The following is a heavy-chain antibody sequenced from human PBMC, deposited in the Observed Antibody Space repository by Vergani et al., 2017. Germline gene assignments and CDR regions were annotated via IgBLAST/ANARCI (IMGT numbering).Heavy chain of an antibody. D-gene: IGHD4-23*01. Sequence: QVQLQESGPGLVKPSETLSLTCTVSGGSISSYYWSWIRQPPGKGLEWIGYIYYSGSTNYNTSLKSRVTRSVDTSKNQFSLKLSSVIAADTAVYYWARGQTFDYGGKGIDYWGQGTLVTVSS. J-gene: IGHJ4*02. V-gene: IGHV4-59*01. CDR3: ARGQTFDYGGKGIDY. CDR2: IYYSGST. CDR1: GGSISSYY.